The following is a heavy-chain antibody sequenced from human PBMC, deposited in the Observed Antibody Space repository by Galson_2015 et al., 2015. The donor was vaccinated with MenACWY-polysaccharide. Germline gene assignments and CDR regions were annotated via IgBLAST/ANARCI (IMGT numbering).Heavy chain of an antibody. Sequence: SLRLSCAASGFTFSSYGMHWVRQAPGKGLEWVAVISYDGSNKYYADSVKGRFTISRDNSKNTLYLQMNSLRAEDTAVYYCAKGYYDSSGYLNPDPDAFDIWGQGTMVTVSS. CDR2: ISYDGSNK. D-gene: IGHD3-22*01. J-gene: IGHJ3*02. V-gene: IGHV3-30*18. CDR1: GFTFSSYG. CDR3: AKGYYDSSGYLNPDPDAFDI.